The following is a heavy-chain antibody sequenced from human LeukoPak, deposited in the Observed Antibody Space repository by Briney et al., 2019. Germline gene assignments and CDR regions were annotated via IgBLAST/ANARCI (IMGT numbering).Heavy chain of an antibody. CDR1: GFNVSGHY. CDR3: ARDPPPETFGISGFFDY. CDR2: KYGSGSE. D-gene: IGHD3-16*01. V-gene: IGHV3-66*01. J-gene: IGHJ4*02. Sequence: PGESLRLSCEVSGFNVSGHYMNWVRQAPGKGLEFVAIKYGSGSESYADSVQGRFTISMDTSKNTVWLQMNSLRVDDTAVYYCARDPPPETFGISGFFDYWGQGTLVTVSS.